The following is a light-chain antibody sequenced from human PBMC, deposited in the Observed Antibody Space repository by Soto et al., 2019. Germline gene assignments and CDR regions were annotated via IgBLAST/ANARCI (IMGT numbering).Light chain of an antibody. CDR2: EVS. J-gene: IGLJ1*01. CDR3: SSYAGSNNLV. CDR1: SSDVGGYNY. Sequence: QSALTQPPSASGSPGQSVTISCTGTSSDVGGYNYVSWYQQHPGKAPKLMIYEVSKRPSGVPDRFSGSKSGNTASLTVSGLQAEYEADYYFSSYAGSNNLVFGTGTKVTVL. V-gene: IGLV2-8*01.